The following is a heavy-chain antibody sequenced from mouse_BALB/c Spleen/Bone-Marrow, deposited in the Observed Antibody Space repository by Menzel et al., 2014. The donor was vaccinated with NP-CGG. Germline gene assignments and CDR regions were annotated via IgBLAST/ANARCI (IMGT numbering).Heavy chain of an antibody. CDR1: GYTFTSYW. D-gene: IGHD1-1*01. CDR3: TRSYGISYEYYFDF. J-gene: IGHJ2*01. V-gene: IGHV1-69*02. Sequence: QVQLQQPGAELVRPGASVKLSCKASGYTFTSYWINWVKQRPGQGLEWIGNIYPSDSYTNYNQKFMDKATLTGDKSSSTAYMQLSSPTSEDSAVYCCTRSYGISYEYYFDFWGQGATLTVSS. CDR2: IYPSDSYT.